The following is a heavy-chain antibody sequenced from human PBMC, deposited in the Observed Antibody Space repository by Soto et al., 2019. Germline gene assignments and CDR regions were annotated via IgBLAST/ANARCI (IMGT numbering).Heavy chain of an antibody. D-gene: IGHD3-22*01. Sequence: EVQLVESGGGIVQPGGSLRLSCAASGFTFSSYWMHWVRQAPGKGLVWVSRINSDGSRTSYADSAKGRFTISRDNAKNTVYLQMTSLRDEDTAVYYCARGDGDYYDGNGYLGRHWGQGTLVTVSS. CDR3: ARGDGDYYDGNGYLGRH. V-gene: IGHV3-74*01. J-gene: IGHJ4*02. CDR1: GFTFSSYW. CDR2: INSDGSRT.